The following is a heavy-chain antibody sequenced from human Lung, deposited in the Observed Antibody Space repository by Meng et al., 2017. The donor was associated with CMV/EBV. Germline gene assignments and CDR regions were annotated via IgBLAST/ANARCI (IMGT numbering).Heavy chain of an antibody. J-gene: IGHJ3*02. D-gene: IGHD2-21*01. Sequence: GESLKISCKASGYTFIGYHIHWVRQAPGQGLEWMGWINPNPNFDDTAYAQKFQGRVTITRDMSISTAYMELTRLRPDDTAVYYCARVQFLEKPNDAFNIWGQGTXVTVSS. CDR3: ARVQFLEKPNDAFNI. V-gene: IGHV1-2*02. CDR2: INPNPNFDDT. CDR1: GYTFIGYH.